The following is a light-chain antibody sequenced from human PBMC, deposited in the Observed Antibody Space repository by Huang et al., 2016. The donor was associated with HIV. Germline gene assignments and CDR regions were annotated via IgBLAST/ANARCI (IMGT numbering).Light chain of an antibody. J-gene: IGKJ4*01. CDR1: QVIKND. V-gene: IGKV1-6*01. Sequence: AIQMTQSPSSLSASVGARVTITCRASQVIKNDLGWYQQKPGKPPKLLIYNASKLQGGVPSRFSGSGSGTDFTLTISSLLPEDFATYYCLQDYSYPLTFGGGTKVEIK. CDR3: LQDYSYPLT. CDR2: NAS.